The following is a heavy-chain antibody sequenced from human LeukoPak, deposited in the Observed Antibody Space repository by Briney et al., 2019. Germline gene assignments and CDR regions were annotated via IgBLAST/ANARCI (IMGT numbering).Heavy chain of an antibody. CDR2: ISSSGTTI. V-gene: IGHV3-11*04. CDR3: ARAMRYFASHLDY. J-gene: IGHJ4*02. D-gene: IGHD3-9*01. CDR1: GFTLSDYY. Sequence: GGALRLFRAASGFTLSDYYMSWMRQAPGQGLEGVAYISSSGTTIYYADSVKGRFTIPRDNAKNSLYLQMNSLRAEDTAVYYCARAMRYFASHLDYWGQGTLVTVSS.